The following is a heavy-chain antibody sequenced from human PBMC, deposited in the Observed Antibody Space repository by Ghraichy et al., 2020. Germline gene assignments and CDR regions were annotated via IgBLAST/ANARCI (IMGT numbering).Heavy chain of an antibody. CDR1: GYSISSGYY. V-gene: IGHV4-38-2*02. CDR2: IYHSGST. D-gene: IGHD3-10*01. J-gene: IGHJ4*02. CDR3: ARDGYGSGSLNVDY. Sequence: SETLSLTCTVSGYSISSGYYWGWIRQPPGKGLEWIGSIYHSGSTYYNPSLKSRVTISVDTSKNQFSLKLSSVTAADTAVYYCARDGYGSGSLNVDYWGQGTLVTVSS.